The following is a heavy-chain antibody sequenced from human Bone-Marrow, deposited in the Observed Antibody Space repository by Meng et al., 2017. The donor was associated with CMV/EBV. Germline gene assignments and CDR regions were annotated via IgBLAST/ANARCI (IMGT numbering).Heavy chain of an antibody. D-gene: IGHD3-10*01. CDR1: GFTFSSYA. CDR2: ISSNGGST. V-gene: IGHV3-64*02. Sequence: GGSLRLSCAASGFTFSSYAMHWVRQAPGKGLEYVSAISSNGGSTYYADSVKGRFTISRDNSKNTLYLQMGSLRAEDMAVYYCARGWFGELPLYGYWGQGTRVTGSS. CDR3: ARGWFGELPLYGY. J-gene: IGHJ4*02.